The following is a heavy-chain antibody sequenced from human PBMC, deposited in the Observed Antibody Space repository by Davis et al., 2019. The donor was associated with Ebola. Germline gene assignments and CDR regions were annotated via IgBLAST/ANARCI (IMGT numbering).Heavy chain of an antibody. CDR3: ARRGGTKHLDAFDI. CDR2: INPNSGGT. CDR1: GYTFTGYY. J-gene: IGHJ3*02. V-gene: IGHV1-2*04. D-gene: IGHD3-16*01. Sequence: ASVKVSCKASGYTFTGYYMHWVRQAPGQGLEWMGWINPNSGGTNYAQRFQGWVTMTRDTSISTAYMELSRLRSDDTAVYYCARRGGTKHLDAFDIWGQGTMVTVSS.